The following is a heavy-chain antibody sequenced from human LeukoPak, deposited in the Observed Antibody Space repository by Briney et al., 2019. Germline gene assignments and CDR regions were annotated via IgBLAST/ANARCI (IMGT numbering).Heavy chain of an antibody. D-gene: IGHD4-17*01. Sequence: GGSLRLSCAVSGFTFSSYAMSWVRQAPGRGLEWVSGISASGGSTYYADSVKGRFTIFRDNSKTTLNLQMNSLRAEDTAVYYCAKDPNGDYVGAFDMRGQGTLVTVSS. CDR2: ISASGGST. CDR3: AKDPNGDYVGAFDM. J-gene: IGHJ3*02. V-gene: IGHV3-23*01. CDR1: GFTFSSYA.